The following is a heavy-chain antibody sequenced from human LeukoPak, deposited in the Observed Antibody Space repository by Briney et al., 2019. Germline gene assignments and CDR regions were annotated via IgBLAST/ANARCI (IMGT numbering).Heavy chain of an antibody. V-gene: IGHV4-31*11. J-gene: IGHJ3*02. D-gene: IGHD5-24*01. CDR3: AKSREEIRGLDAFDI. CDR2: IYYSGST. Sequence: KPSETLSLTCAVYGGSFSGYYWSWIRQHPGKGLEWIGYIYYSGSTYYNPSLKSRVALSVDTSKNQFSLKLSSLTAADTAVYYCAKSREEIRGLDAFDIWGQGTMVTVSS. CDR1: GGSFSGYY.